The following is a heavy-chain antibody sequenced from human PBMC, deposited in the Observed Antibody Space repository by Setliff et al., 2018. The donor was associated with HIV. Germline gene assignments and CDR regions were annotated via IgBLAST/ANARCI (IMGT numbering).Heavy chain of an antibody. Sequence: SETLFLTCTVSGGSTTTESYYWIWIRQAAGKGLEHIGHIYTGGSTNYNPSLKSRVVIAGDTSKNQFSLKLNSVTAADSAVYYCARAPSNGWYPDAFDIWGQGTMVTVSS. J-gene: IGHJ3*02. CDR1: GGSTTTESYY. CDR2: IYTGGST. CDR3: ARAPSNGWYPDAFDI. V-gene: IGHV4-61*09. D-gene: IGHD6-19*01.